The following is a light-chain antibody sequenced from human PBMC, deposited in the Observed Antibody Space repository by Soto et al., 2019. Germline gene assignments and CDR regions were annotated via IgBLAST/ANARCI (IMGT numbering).Light chain of an antibody. CDR2: SAS. Sequence: DIQMTQSPSSLSASDGDRVTITCRASQTINKNLNWYQQKLGQAPNLLIYSASDFQSGVPSRFSGSGSGTEFTLTISGLQPEDFATYYCQQSFRTPYTFGQGTDLEI. CDR1: QTINKN. J-gene: IGKJ2*01. V-gene: IGKV1-39*01. CDR3: QQSFRTPYT.